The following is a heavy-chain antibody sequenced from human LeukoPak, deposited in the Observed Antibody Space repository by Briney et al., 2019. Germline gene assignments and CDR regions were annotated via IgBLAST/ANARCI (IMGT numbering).Heavy chain of an antibody. J-gene: IGHJ4*02. CDR3: ARGAYDF. CDR2: ISTRSSPT. V-gene: IGHV3-48*04. D-gene: IGHD5-12*01. CDR1: GFNFSSYS. Sequence: GSLRLSCAASGFNFSSYSMNWVRQAPGKGLEWVSYISTRSSPTYYAGSVKGRFTISRDNNKNSLYLQMNSLRADDTAVYYCARGAYDFWGQGTLVTVSS.